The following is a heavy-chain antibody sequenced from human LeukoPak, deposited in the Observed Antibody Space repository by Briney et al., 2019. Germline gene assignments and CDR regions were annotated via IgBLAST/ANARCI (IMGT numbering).Heavy chain of an antibody. CDR1: GDCVSSNSAA. Sequence: SQTLSLTCAISGDCVSSNSAAWNWIRQSPSRGLEWLGRTYYRSKWFNEYGISVKSRITINSDTSKNQFSLHLNSVTPEDTAMYYCAREQTGFDYWGQGKLVTVSS. J-gene: IGHJ4*02. V-gene: IGHV6-1*01. CDR2: TYYRSKWFN. CDR3: AREQTGFDY.